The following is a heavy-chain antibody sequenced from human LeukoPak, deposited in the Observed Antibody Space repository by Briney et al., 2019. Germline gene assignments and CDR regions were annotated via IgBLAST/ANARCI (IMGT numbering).Heavy chain of an antibody. Sequence: GGSLRLSCATSGFTFSSSAMSWVRQAPGKGLAWVSTISGSGGGTYYADSVKGRFTISRDNSENTLYLQMNSLRAEDTAVFYCAKLFYSSGMYHFDYWGQGTLVTVSS. CDR2: ISGSGGGT. D-gene: IGHD3-10*01. V-gene: IGHV3-23*01. CDR1: GFTFSSSA. CDR3: AKLFYSSGMYHFDY. J-gene: IGHJ4*02.